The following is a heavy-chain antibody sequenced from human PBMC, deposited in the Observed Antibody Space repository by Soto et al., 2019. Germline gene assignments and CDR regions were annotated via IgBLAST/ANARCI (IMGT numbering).Heavy chain of an antibody. CDR3: AREDSTRTDDNYYYYGMDV. V-gene: IGHV3-30-3*01. CDR1: GFPFRIFP. Sequence: AVGSLRLSCAASGFPFRIFPMHWVRQAPGKGLEWVVVLSSDGSDTNYADSMKGRFTVSRDNSKNTLYLQMNSLRIEDTAVYYCAREDSTRTDDNYYYYGMDVWGQGTTVTVSS. D-gene: IGHD2-2*01. CDR2: LSSDGSDT. J-gene: IGHJ6*02.